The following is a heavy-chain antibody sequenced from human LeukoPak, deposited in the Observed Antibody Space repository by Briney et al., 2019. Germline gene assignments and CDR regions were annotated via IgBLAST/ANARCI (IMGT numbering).Heavy chain of an antibody. CDR2: FDPEDGET. J-gene: IGHJ4*02. CDR1: GYTLTELS. Sequence: GASVKVSCKVSGYTLTELSMHWVRQAPGEGLEWMGGFDPEDGETIYAQKFQGRVTMTEDTSTDTAYMELSSLRSEDTAVYYCATVIVDSGYYFYFDYWGQGTLVTVSS. CDR3: ATVIVDSGYYFYFDY. V-gene: IGHV1-24*01. D-gene: IGHD3-22*01.